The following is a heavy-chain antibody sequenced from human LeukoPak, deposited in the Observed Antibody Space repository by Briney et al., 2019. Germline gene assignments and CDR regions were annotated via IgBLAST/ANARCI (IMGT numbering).Heavy chain of an antibody. J-gene: IGHJ5*02. V-gene: IGHV3-23*01. CDR2: ISGSGGST. D-gene: IGHD5-18*01. CDR3: ARVAARNWFDP. CDR1: GCTFSSYA. Sequence: GGSLRLSCAASGCTFSSYAMSWVRKAPGKGLEWVSAISGSGGSTYYADSVKGRFTISRDNAKNSLYLQMNSLRAEDTAVYYCARVAARNWFDPWGQGTLVTVSS.